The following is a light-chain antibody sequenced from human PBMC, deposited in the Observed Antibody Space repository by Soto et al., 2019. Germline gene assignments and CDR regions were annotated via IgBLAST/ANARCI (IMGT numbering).Light chain of an antibody. Sequence: QSALTQPASVSGSPGQSITISCTGTSSDVGGYNYVSWYQQYPGKAPKLMIYEVSNRPSAVSNRFSGSKSDNTASLTISGLQAEDEADYYRSSYTTSSTWVFGGGTQLTVL. V-gene: IGLV2-14*01. CDR2: EVS. CDR1: SSDVGGYNY. CDR3: SSYTTSSTWV. J-gene: IGLJ3*02.